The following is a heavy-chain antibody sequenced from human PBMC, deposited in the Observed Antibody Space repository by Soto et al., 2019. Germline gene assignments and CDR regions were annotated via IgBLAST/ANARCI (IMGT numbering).Heavy chain of an antibody. CDR3: AKDPGVLRFPLDYGMDV. J-gene: IGHJ6*02. Sequence: GGSLRLSCAASGFTFSSYAMSWVRQAPGKGLEWVSAISGSGGSTYYAAVVKRRTTISSGNSKNTPYLQMHSLRAEDTAVYYCAKDPGVLRFPLDYGMDVWRQGTTVTVSS. CDR1: GFTFSSYA. D-gene: IGHD3-3*01. CDR2: ISGSGGST. V-gene: IGHV3-23*01.